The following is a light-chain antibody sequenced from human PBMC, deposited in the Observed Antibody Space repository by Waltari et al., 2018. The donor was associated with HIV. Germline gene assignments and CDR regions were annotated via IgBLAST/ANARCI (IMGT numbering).Light chain of an antibody. CDR1: QGISNS. J-gene: IGKJ3*01. Sequence: DIQLNQSPSFLSASVGDRVTITCRASQGISNSLAWYQQKPGKAPNLLIYAASTLHSGVPSRFSGSGSGTEFSLTISSLQPEDFATYYCQQLKSYPLTFGPGTEVDIK. CDR2: AAS. V-gene: IGKV1-9*01. CDR3: QQLKSYPLT.